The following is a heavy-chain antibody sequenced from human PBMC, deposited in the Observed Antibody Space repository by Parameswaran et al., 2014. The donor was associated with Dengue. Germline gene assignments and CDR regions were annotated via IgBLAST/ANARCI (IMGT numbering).Heavy chain of an antibody. CDR3: ARANPMVTGYYYYYYMDV. CDR2: TRNKANSYTT. Sequence: QAGESLKISCAASGFTFSDHYMDWVRQAPGKGLEWVGRTRNKANSYTTEYAASVKGRFTISRDDSKNSLYLQMNSLKTEDTAVYYCARANPMVTGYYYYYYMDVWGKGDHGHRLL. J-gene: IGHJ6*03. CDR1: GFTFSDHY. D-gene: IGHD5-18*01. V-gene: IGHV3-72*01.